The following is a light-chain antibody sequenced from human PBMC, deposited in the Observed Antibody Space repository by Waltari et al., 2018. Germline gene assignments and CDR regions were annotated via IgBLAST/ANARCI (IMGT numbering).Light chain of an antibody. CDR2: RVS. Sequence: DVVLTQSPLSLPVTLGQPASIHFKSSPRLDHSDGNTHLDWFQQRPGQSPRRLIYRVSNRDSGVPDRFSGSGSGTDFTLKISRVEAEDVGVYYCMQGTHWPYTFGQGTKLDIK. J-gene: IGKJ2*01. V-gene: IGKV2-30*02. CDR1: PRLDHSDGNTH. CDR3: MQGTHWPYT.